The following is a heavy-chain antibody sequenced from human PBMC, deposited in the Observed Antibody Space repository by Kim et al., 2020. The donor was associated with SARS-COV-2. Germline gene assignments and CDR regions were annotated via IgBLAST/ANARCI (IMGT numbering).Heavy chain of an antibody. CDR3: AKQGALDP. Sequence: SETLSLTCTVSGGSIRTKNTYWAWIRQPPGKGLEWIGSMYYTGNTYYNTSLKSRVTISADTSKNQFSLNLKSVTATDTSIYYCAKQGALDPWGQGILVTVSS. CDR1: GGSIRTKNTY. V-gene: IGHV4-39*01. CDR2: MYYTGNT. J-gene: IGHJ5*02.